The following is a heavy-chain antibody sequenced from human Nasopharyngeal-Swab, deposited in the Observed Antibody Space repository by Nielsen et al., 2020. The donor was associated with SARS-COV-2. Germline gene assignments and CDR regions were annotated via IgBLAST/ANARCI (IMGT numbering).Heavy chain of an antibody. CDR3: ARGPSYGTRTDYFDS. Sequence: GESLKIHCTAPGFTFSSFWMSWVRQAPGKGLEWVASKKEVESEKQYVDSVKGRFTISRDNAKNSLFLQMNNLRVDDTATYYCARGPSYGTRTDYFDSWGQGTLITVSS. J-gene: IGHJ4*02. CDR2: KKEVESEK. D-gene: IGHD1-1*01. V-gene: IGHV3-7*01. CDR1: GFTFSSFW.